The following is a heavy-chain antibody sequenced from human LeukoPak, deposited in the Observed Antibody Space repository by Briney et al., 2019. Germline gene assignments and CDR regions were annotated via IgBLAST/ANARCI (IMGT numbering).Heavy chain of an antibody. J-gene: IGHJ5*02. D-gene: IGHD3-22*01. CDR2: IYYSGST. Sequence: PSGTLSLTRAVSGGSISSSNYWSWIRQPPGKGLEWIGYIYYSGSTNYNPSLKSRVTISVDTSKNQFSLKLSSVTAADTAVYYCARRGLPYYYDSSGYQKYNWFDPWGQGTLVTVSS. V-gene: IGHV4-61*05. CDR3: ARRGLPYYYDSSGYQKYNWFDP. CDR1: GGSISSSNY.